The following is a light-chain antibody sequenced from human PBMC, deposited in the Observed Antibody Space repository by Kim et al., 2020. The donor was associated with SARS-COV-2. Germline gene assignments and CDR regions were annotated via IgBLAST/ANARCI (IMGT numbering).Light chain of an antibody. CDR1: QSLLHSNGYSY. CDR3: MQAPQTRLT. Sequence: DIVMTQSPLSLPVTPGEPASISCRSSQSLLHSNGYSYLDWYLQKPGQSAHLLIYFGSNRASGVPDRFCGSGSGTDFTLKISRVEAEDVGVYDCMQAPQTRLTFGGGTKVEIK. CDR2: FGS. J-gene: IGKJ4*01. V-gene: IGKV2-28*01.